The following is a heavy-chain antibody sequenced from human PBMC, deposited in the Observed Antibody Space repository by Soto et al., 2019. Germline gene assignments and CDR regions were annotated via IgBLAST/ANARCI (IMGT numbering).Heavy chain of an antibody. V-gene: IGHV1-46*04. CDR2: ISPSGGTT. CDR1: GYTFTSYY. D-gene: IGHD3-22*01. Sequence: GASVKVSCKASGYTFTSYYIHWVRQAPGQGLEWMGIISPSGGTTSYAQKLQGRVTISLDTSMNQFSLTLNSVTAADTAMYFRARYSPPKKPYDSNPGWFDPWGQGTLVTVSS. CDR3: ARYSPPKKPYDSNPGWFDP. J-gene: IGHJ5*02.